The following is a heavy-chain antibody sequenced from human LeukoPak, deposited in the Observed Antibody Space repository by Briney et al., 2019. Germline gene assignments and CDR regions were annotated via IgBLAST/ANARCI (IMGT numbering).Heavy chain of an antibody. Sequence: GGSLRLSCAASGFTFRRNGMHWVRQAPGKGLEWVAVISYDGSNKYCADSVKGRFTISRDNSKNTLYLQMNSLRDEDTAVYYCAKDRSSSWSLDYWGQGTLVTVSS. CDR3: AKDRSSSWSLDY. V-gene: IGHV3-30*18. D-gene: IGHD6-13*01. CDR2: ISYDGSNK. CDR1: GFTFRRNG. J-gene: IGHJ4*02.